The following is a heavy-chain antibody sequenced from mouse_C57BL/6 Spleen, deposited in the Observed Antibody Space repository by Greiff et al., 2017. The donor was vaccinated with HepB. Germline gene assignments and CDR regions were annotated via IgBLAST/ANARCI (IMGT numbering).Heavy chain of an antibody. CDR2: ISSGSSTI. Sequence: DVQLVESGGGLVKPGGSLKLSCAASGFTFSDYGMHWVRQAPEKGLEWVAYISSGSSTIYYADTVKGRFTISRDNAKNTLFLQMTSLRSEDTAMYYCARQGYYGSSYEFAYWGQGTLVTVSA. D-gene: IGHD1-1*01. CDR1: GFTFSDYG. V-gene: IGHV5-17*01. J-gene: IGHJ3*01. CDR3: ARQGYYGSSYEFAY.